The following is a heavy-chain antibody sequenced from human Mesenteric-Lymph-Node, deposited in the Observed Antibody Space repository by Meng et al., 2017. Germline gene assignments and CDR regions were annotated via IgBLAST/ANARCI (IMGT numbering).Heavy chain of an antibody. D-gene: IGHD2-15*01. CDR3: SMRIPQYCPGGNCYSGLGY. Sequence: LRLSCAVGGGSFSSYFWTWIRQPPGKGLEWIGEINYSGITYYNPSLKSRVTISEDTSKDQFSLKLASVTAADTAVYYCSMRIPQYCPGGNCYSGLGYWGQGTLVTVSS. CDR2: INYSGIT. J-gene: IGHJ4*02. CDR1: GGSFSSYF. V-gene: IGHV4-34*01.